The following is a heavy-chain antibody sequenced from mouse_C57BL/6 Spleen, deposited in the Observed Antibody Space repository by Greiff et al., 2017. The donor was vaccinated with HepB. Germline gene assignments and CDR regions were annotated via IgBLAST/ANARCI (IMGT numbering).Heavy chain of an antibody. CDR2: IDPSDSYT. CDR1: GYTFTSYW. D-gene: IGHD2-2*01. V-gene: IGHV1-59*01. CDR3: ARKGLDYAMDY. J-gene: IGHJ4*01. Sequence: QVQLKQPGAELVRPGTSVKLSCKASGYTFTSYWMHWVKQRPGQGLEWIGVIDPSDSYTNYNQKFKGKATLTVDTSSSTAYMQLSSLTSEDSAVYYCARKGLDYAMDYWGQGTSVTVSS.